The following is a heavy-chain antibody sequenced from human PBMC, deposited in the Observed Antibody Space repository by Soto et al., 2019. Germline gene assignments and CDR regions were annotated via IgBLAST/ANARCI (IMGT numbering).Heavy chain of an antibody. J-gene: IGHJ1*01. CDR2: IYPGGTNI. D-gene: IGHD4-17*01. V-gene: IGHV1-46*01. CDR3: AKEGSGATVTTSRYFQH. CDR1: GYSFTSHY. Sequence: ASVKVSCKAIGYSFTSHYMHWVRQAPGQGLEWMGTIYPGGTNIAYAQKFQGRVTMTKDTSKNTLYLQMNSLRAEDTAVYYCAKEGSGATVTTSRYFQHWGQGTLVTVSS.